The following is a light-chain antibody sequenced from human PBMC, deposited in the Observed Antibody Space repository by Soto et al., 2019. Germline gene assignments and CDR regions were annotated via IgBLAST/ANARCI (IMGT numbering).Light chain of an antibody. CDR3: SSTWV. Sequence: QSAPTQPPSASGSPGQSVTFSCTGTSSDVGGYNYVSWYQQYPGKAPKLMIYEVYKRHSGVPDRFSGSKSGNTASLTVSGLQPEDEADYAGSSTWVFGGGTKLTVL. CDR1: SSDVGGYNY. CDR2: EVY. V-gene: IGLV2-8*01. J-gene: IGLJ3*02.